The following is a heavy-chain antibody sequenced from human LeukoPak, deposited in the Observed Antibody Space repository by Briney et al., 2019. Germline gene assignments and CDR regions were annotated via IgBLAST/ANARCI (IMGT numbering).Heavy chain of an antibody. CDR2: ISSSGSTI. Sequence: GGSLRLSCAASGFTFSSYEMNWVRQAPGKGLEWVSYISSSGSTIYYADSVKGRFTISRDNAKNTLYLQMSTLRAEDTAVYYCARGLVVSGYVSAVDIWGQGTMVTVSS. J-gene: IGHJ3*02. CDR1: GFTFSSYE. V-gene: IGHV3-48*03. D-gene: IGHD2-2*01. CDR3: ARGLVVSGYVSAVDI.